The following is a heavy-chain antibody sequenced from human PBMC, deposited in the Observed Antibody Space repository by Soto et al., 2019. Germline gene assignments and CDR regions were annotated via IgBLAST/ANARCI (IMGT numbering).Heavy chain of an antibody. D-gene: IGHD4-17*01. Sequence: ESGGGVVQPGRSLRLSCAASGFTFSSYGMHWVRQAPGKGLEWVAVIWYDGSNKYYADSVKGRFTISRDNSKNTLYLQMNSLRAEDTAVYYCARDFEVTVTTLYYYMDVWGKGTTVTVSS. V-gene: IGHV3-33*01. CDR1: GFTFSSYG. J-gene: IGHJ6*03. CDR3: ARDFEVTVTTLYYYMDV. CDR2: IWYDGSNK.